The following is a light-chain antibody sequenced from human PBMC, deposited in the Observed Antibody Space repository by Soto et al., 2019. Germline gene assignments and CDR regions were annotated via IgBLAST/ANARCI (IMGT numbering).Light chain of an antibody. J-gene: IGKJ4*01. V-gene: IGKV2-28*01. CDR2: LVS. Sequence: DIVMTQSPLSLPVTPGEPASISCRSSQSLLQSNGYNYLDWYLQKPGQSPQLLIYLVSKRASGVPDRFSGSGSGTDCTLKISRVEAEDVGVYYCMQGLQIPLTFGGGTKVQMK. CDR1: QSLLQSNGYNY. CDR3: MQGLQIPLT.